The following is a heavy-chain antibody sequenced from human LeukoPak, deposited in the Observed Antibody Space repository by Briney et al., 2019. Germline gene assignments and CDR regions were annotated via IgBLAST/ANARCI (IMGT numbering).Heavy chain of an antibody. Sequence: PSQTLSLTCTVSGCSTSSGSHYWSWIRQPAGKGLEWIGRFYTGGSTNYNPSLKSRVTISVDTSKNQFSLKLSSVTAADTAVYYCARDLESLGTTAWFDPWGQGTLVTVSS. CDR3: ARDLESLGTTAWFDP. D-gene: IGHD1-7*01. V-gene: IGHV4-61*02. J-gene: IGHJ5*02. CDR1: GCSTSSGSHY. CDR2: FYTGGST.